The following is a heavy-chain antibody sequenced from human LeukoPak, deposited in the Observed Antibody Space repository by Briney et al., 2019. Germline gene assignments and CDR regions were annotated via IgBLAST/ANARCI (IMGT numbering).Heavy chain of an antibody. D-gene: IGHD3-22*01. CDR1: GYTLTGYY. J-gene: IGHJ4*02. CDR2: INPNSCGT. Sequence: EASVNVSCKASGYTLTGYYMHWVRQAPGQGLEWMGRINPNSCGTNYEQKFQGRVTMTRHTSISTAYMALSRLRSNETDVYYCASVTARGSYDSSGYSDYWGQGTLVTVSS. V-gene: IGHV1-2*05. CDR3: ASVTARGSYDSSGYSDY.